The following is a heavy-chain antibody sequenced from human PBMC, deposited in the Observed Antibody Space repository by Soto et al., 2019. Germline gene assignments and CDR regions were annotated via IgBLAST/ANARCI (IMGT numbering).Heavy chain of an antibody. CDR3: ARGTGYCTSTSCYLDYGMDV. V-gene: IGHV1-69*01. J-gene: IGHJ6*02. CDR2: IIPIFGTA. Sequence: QVQLVQSGAEVKKPGSSVKVSCKASGGTFSRYAISWVRQAPGQGLEWMGGIIPIFGTANYAQKFQGRVTITADESTSTAYMELSSLRSEDTAVYYCARGTGYCTSTSCYLDYGMDVWGQGTTVTVSS. D-gene: IGHD2-2*01. CDR1: GGTFSRYA.